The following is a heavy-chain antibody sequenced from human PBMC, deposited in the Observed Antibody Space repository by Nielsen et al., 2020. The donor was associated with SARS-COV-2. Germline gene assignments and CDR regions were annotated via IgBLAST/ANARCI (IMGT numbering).Heavy chain of an antibody. V-gene: IGHV4-34*01. J-gene: IGHJ5*02. D-gene: IGHD3-9*01. CDR3: AISGRFYDILTGYYGDWFDP. Sequence: SETLSLTCAVYGGSFSGYYWSWIRQPPGKGLEWIGEINHSGSTNYNPSLKSRVTISVDTSKNQFSLKLSSVTAADTAVYYCAISGRFYDILTGYYGDWFDPWGQGTLVTVSS. CDR2: INHSGST. CDR1: GGSFSGYY.